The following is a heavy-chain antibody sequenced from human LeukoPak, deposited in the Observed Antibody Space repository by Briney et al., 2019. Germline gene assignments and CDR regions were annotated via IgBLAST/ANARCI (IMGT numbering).Heavy chain of an antibody. CDR2: IAVGSGNT. Sequence: ASVKVSCKASGFTFTSSAMQWVRQARGQRLEWIGWIAVGSGNTNYPQKFQGRVTMTMDMSTSTAYMELSSLRSEDTAVYYCAADLGLGFDPWGQGTLVTVSS. J-gene: IGHJ5*02. CDR1: GFTFTSSA. V-gene: IGHV1-58*02. D-gene: IGHD3-16*01. CDR3: AADLGLGFDP.